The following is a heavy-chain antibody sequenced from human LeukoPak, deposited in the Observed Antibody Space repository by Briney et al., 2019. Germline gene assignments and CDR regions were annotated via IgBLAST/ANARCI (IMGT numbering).Heavy chain of an antibody. CDR2: IGTNEART. D-gene: IGHD2/OR15-2a*01. CDR1: GFTLSRYA. Sequence: GGSLRLSCVASGFTLSRYAMNWVRQTPGKRLEWGSLIGTNEARTNSADSVKGRFTISRDNSKNTLFLQMHSVRAEDTAVYYCAKDLDSTDLYDNADWGQGTLVTVSS. CDR3: AKDLDSTDLYDNAD. J-gene: IGHJ1*01. V-gene: IGHV3-23*01.